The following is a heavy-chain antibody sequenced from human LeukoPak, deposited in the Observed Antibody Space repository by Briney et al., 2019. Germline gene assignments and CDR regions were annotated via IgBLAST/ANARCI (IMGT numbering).Heavy chain of an antibody. CDR2: IYYSGST. Sequence: SETLSLTCTVSGGSISSSSYYWGWIRQPPGKGLEWIGSIYYSGSTYYNPSLKSRVTISVDTSKNQFSLKLSSVTAADTAVYYCAREYGTMIVVVIPLRYFDYWGQGTPVTVSS. V-gene: IGHV4-39*02. CDR3: AREYGTMIVVVIPLRYFDY. J-gene: IGHJ4*02. D-gene: IGHD3-22*01. CDR1: GGSISSSSYY.